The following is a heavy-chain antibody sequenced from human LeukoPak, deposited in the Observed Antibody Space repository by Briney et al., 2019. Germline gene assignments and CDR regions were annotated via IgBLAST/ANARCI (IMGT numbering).Heavy chain of an antibody. CDR1: GFTFSSYA. D-gene: IGHD3-16*01. Sequence: QSGGSQSLSCAASGFTFSSYAMSWVRQGQGTGLEWVSGISSRGGTTDYADFVKGRFTISRDNSKNTLYLQMHSLRAEDTAVYYCAKDLKGLYDYVRGSYAVDIWGPQTTGTVSS. CDR2: ISSRGGTT. V-gene: IGHV3-23*01. CDR3: AKDLKGLYDYVRGSYAVDI. J-gene: IGHJ3*02.